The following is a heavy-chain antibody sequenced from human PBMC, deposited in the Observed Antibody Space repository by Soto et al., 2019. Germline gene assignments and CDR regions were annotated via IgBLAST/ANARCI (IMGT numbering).Heavy chain of an antibody. V-gene: IGHV1-18*04. Sequence: QVQLVQSGAEVKKPGASVKVSCKTSGYTYSKYIIAWVRQTPGQGLVWMGWISGYNGDTQYAPELQGSATFTSETITSTAYMVRRTLTAAHTAVYYCVRDFLAVSLDVWGLGTLVTVS. CDR2: ISGYNGDT. J-gene: IGHJ1*01. CDR3: VRDFLAVSLDV. CDR1: GYTYSKYI.